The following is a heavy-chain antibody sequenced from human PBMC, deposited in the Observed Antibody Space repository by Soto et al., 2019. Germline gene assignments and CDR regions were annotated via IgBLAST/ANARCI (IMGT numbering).Heavy chain of an antibody. Sequence: GESLKISCKGSGDNFPTYWISWVRQMPGKGLEWMGRIDPSDSYTNYSPSFQGHVTMSVDKSVGTAYLQWSSLKASDTAMYYCATHGCGGNCYNDYCGQGTLVTVSS. V-gene: IGHV5-10-1*01. CDR1: GDNFPTYW. CDR2: IDPSDSYT. D-gene: IGHD2-21*02. J-gene: IGHJ4*02. CDR3: ATHGCGGNCYNDY.